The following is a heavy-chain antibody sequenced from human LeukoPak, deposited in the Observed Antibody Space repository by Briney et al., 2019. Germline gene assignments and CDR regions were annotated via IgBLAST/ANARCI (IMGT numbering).Heavy chain of an antibody. CDR2: TYYSSKWYN. V-gene: IGHV6-1*01. CDR3: ARGRGGSGIPPYYFDY. CDR1: GDSVSSNSAA. J-gene: IGHJ4*02. D-gene: IGHD3-10*01. Sequence: SGPGLFHPSPTLSLTCSISGDSVSSNSAAWNWIRQSPSRGLEWLGTTYYSSKWYNDYAVSLKSRITINPDTSKNQFSLQLNSVTPEDTAVYYCARGRGGSGIPPYYFDYWGRGTLVTVSS.